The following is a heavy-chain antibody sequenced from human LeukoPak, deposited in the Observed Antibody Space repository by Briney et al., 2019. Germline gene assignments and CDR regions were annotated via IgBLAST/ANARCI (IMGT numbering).Heavy chain of an antibody. CDR1: GGSISSSNW. J-gene: IGHJ4*02. D-gene: IGHD2-21*01. Sequence: SETLSLTCAVPGGSISSSNWWSWVRQAPGKGLEWFGELYHSGRTTYKPSLKSRVTISVDKSRSQFSLNLSSVTAADTAVYYCARGDVVVRYFDYWGQGTLVTVSS. CDR3: ARGDVVVRYFDY. CDR2: LYHSGRT. V-gene: IGHV4-4*02.